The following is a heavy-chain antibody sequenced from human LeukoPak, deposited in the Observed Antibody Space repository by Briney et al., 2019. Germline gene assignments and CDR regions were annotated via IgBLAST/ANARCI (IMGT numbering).Heavy chain of an antibody. CDR3: AKTGGSKYCSGGSCYWFDY. J-gene: IGHJ4*02. CDR1: GFTFSSYE. Sequence: QAGGSLRLSCAASGFTFSSYEMNWVRQAPGKGLEWVSYISSSGSTIYYADSVKGRFTISRDNSRDTLYLQMNSLRAEDTAVYYCAKTGGSKYCSGGSCYWFDYWGQGTLVTVSS. D-gene: IGHD2-15*01. CDR2: ISSSGSTI. V-gene: IGHV3-48*03.